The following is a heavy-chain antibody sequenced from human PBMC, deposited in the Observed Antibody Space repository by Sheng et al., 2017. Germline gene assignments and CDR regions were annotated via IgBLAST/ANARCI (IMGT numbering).Heavy chain of an antibody. CDR1: GGHFISYT. J-gene: IGHJ5*02. CDR2: IMPILDTA. CDR3: AREPSGYYSWFDP. Sequence: QVQLVQSGAEVKKPGSSVKVSCKAFGGHFISYTISWVRQAPGQGLEWMGRIMPILDTANHAQKFQGRVTITADKSTSTAYMELSSLRSEDTAVYYCAREPSGYYSWFDPWGRGNPSVTVSS. V-gene: IGHV1-69*08. D-gene: IGHD3-22*01.